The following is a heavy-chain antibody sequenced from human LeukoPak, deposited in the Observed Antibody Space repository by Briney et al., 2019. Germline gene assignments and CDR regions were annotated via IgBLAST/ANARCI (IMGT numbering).Heavy chain of an antibody. J-gene: IGHJ5*02. CDR1: GGSISSSSYY. CDR2: IYYSGST. V-gene: IGHV4-61*05. CDR3: ARTRRGRGFDP. D-gene: IGHD3-10*01. Sequence: SETLSLTCTVSGGSISSSSYYWGWIRQPPGKGLEWIGYIYYSGSTNYNPSLKSRVTISVDTSKNQFSLKLSSVTAADTAVYYCARTRRGRGFDPWGQGTLVTVSS.